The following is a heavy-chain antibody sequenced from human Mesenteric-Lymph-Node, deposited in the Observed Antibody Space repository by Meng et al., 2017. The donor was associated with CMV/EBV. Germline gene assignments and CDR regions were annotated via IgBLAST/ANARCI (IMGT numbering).Heavy chain of an antibody. V-gene: IGHV1-18*01. Sequence: ASVKVSCKASGYTFTSYGISWVRQAPGQGLEWMGWISAYNGNTNYAQKLQGRVTMTTDTSTSTAYMELRSLRAEDTAVYYCAKDLSFGYSSGVFDPWGQGTLVTVSS. CDR3: AKDLSFGYSSGVFDP. CDR1: GYTFTSYG. D-gene: IGHD5-18*01. J-gene: IGHJ5*02. CDR2: ISAYNGNT.